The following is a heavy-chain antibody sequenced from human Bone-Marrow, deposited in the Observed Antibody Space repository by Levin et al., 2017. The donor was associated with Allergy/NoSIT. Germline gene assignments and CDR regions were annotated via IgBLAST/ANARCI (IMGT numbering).Heavy chain of an antibody. Sequence: SETLSLTCTISGGSISSYSWNWIRQAPGKGLEWIGYIYYSGSTNYNPSLKSRLTMSVDTSKNHFSLKLSSVTAADTAVYYCARVDHLYYYQGLDVWGQGTTVTVSS. J-gene: IGHJ6*02. CDR2: IYYSGST. V-gene: IGHV4-59*01. CDR3: ARVDHLYYYQGLDV. CDR1: GGSISSYS. D-gene: IGHD1-14*01.